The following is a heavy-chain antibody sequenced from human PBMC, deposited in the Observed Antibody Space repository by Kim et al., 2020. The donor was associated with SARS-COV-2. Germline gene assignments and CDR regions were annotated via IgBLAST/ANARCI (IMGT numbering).Heavy chain of an antibody. V-gene: IGHV3-33*01. D-gene: IGHD1-20*01. CDR2: IWGGGSNK. CDR1: GFTFSNYA. Sequence: GGSLRLSCAASGFTFSNYAMHWVRQAPGKGLEWVSFIWGGGSNKYYADSVKGRFTISRDNSKNTLYLQMNSLRGEDTAVYYCARDFNWNLDYWGQGTLVTVS. CDR3: ARDFNWNLDY. J-gene: IGHJ4*02.